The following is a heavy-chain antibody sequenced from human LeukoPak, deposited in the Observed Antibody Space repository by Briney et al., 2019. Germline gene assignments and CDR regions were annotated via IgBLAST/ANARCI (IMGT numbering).Heavy chain of an antibody. V-gene: IGHV1-2*02. CDR1: GYTFTGYY. D-gene: IGHD6-19*01. CDR2: INPNSGGT. Sequence: ASVKVSCKASGYTFTGYYMHWVRQAPGQGLEWMGWINPNSGGTNYAQKFQGRVTMTRDTSISTAYMELSRLRSDDTAVYYCARSIAVAGIIWFNPWGQGTLVTVSS. J-gene: IGHJ5*02. CDR3: ARSIAVAGIIWFNP.